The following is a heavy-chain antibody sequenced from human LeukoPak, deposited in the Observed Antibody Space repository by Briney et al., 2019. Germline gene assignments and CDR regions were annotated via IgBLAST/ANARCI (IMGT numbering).Heavy chain of an antibody. V-gene: IGHV3-23*01. CDR3: AKDRVSPGFNLFDP. CDR1: GFTLSSYA. J-gene: IGHJ5*02. CDR2: INGRGDNT. Sequence: GGSLRLSCAVSGFTLSSYAMNWVRQAPGKGLEWVSAINGRGDNTYYADSVKGRFTISRDNSKSTLFLQMNSLRAEDTAIYYCAKDRVSPGFNLFDPWGQGTLVTVSS. D-gene: IGHD2/OR15-2a*01.